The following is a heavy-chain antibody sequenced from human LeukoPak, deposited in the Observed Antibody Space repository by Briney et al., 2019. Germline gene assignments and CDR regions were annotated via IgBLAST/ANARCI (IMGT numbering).Heavy chain of an antibody. CDR3: AKYPRGKYCSRTSCPIYYYYYMDV. J-gene: IGHJ6*03. CDR2: VGGSANNT. D-gene: IGHD2-2*01. CDR1: GFNFNNYA. V-gene: IGHV3-23*01. Sequence: GGSLRLSCAASGFNFNNYAMTWVRQAPGKGLEWVSAVGGSANNTYYADSVKGRFTISRDNSKNTLYLQMNSLRAEDTAVYYCAKYPRGKYCSRTSCPIYYYYYMDVWGKGTTVTISS.